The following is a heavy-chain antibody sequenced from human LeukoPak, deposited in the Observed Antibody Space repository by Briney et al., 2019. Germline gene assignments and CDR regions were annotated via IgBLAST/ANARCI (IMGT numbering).Heavy chain of an antibody. CDR1: GFIFSSYW. Sequence: GGSLRLSCAASGFIFSSYWMNWVRQAPGKGLEWVANINEDGRDKYYAGSVRGRFTISRDNADNALYLQMNSLRGDDTALYYCARGVDSAIDWWGQGTLVTVSS. CDR3: ARGVDSAIDW. D-gene: IGHD3-9*01. CDR2: INEDGRDK. V-gene: IGHV3-7*01. J-gene: IGHJ4*02.